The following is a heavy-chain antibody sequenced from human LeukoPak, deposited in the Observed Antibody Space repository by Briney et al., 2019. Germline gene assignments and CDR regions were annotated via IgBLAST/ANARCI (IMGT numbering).Heavy chain of an antibody. J-gene: IGHJ4*02. CDR3: ATTNYYESSGYPGH. D-gene: IGHD3-22*01. V-gene: IGHV1-8*01. Sequence: ASVKVSCKASGYTFTSYDINWVRQATGQGLEWMGWMNPNSGKTGYAQKFQGRVTMTRDTSISTAYMELSSLRSDDTAVYYCATTNYYESSGYPGHWGQGTLVTVSS. CDR2: MNPNSGKT. CDR1: GYTFTSYD.